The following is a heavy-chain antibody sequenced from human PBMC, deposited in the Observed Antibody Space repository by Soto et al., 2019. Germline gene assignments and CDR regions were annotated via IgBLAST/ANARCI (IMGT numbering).Heavy chain of an antibody. D-gene: IGHD2-2*01. CDR3: VAELRGYCSSTRCYQGDY. Sequence: GGSLRLSSSGSGFTFNNYAMTWVRQAPGRELEWVSVFTTTGDTIYADSVKGRFTISRDNSKNTVFLQLTSLRADDTAVYYCVAELRGYCSSTRCYQGDYWGQGTLVTVSS. CDR1: GFTFNNYA. CDR2: FTTTGDT. V-gene: IGHV3-23*01. J-gene: IGHJ4*02.